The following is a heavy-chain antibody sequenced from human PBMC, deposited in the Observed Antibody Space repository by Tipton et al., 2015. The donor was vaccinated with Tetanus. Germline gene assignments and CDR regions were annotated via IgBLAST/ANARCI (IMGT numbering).Heavy chain of an antibody. J-gene: IGHJ5*02. Sequence: TLSLTCSVSGGPMSSHYWAWFRQPPGKGLEWIGEIDHSGNTRYNPSLKSRLTISVDTSKDQFSLKLSSVVAADTAVYYCARGPFAYDRWGQGALVTVSS. CDR3: ARGPFAYDR. V-gene: IGHV4-34*01. CDR1: GGPMSSHY. CDR2: IDHSGNT.